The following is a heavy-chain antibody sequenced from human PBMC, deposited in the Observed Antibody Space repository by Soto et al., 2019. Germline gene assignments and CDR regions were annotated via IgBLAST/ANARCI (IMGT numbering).Heavy chain of an antibody. V-gene: IGHV3-74*01. CDR2: IKSDVSGT. Sequence: PGGSLRLSCAASGFTFSGYWMHWVRQAPGKGLVWVSRIKSDVSGTSYADSVEGRFTISRDNAKNTVYLQMNSLRAEDTAVYYCARAYKVVTMTIAFDMWGQGTMVTVS. J-gene: IGHJ3*02. CDR3: ARAYKVVTMTIAFDM. D-gene: IGHD3-22*01. CDR1: GFTFSGYW.